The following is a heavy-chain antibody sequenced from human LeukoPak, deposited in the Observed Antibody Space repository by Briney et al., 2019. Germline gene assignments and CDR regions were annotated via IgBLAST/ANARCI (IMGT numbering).Heavy chain of an antibody. CDR2: INHSGST. CDR3: ARESGGYRPLDY. CDR1: GGSFSGYY. D-gene: IGHD1-26*01. Sequence: SETLSLTCAVYGGSFSGYYWSWIRQPPGKGLEWIGEINHSGSTNYNPSLKSRVTMSVDTSKNQFSLKLSSVTAADTAMYYCARESGGYRPLDYWGQGTPVTVSS. V-gene: IGHV4-34*01. J-gene: IGHJ4*02.